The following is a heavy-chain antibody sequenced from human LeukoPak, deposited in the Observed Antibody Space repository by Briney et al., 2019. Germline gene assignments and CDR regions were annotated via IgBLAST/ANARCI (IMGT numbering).Heavy chain of an antibody. CDR3: ASYVVAALFFDY. Sequence: SQTLSLTCTVSGGSISSGGYYWSWIRQPPGKGLEWIGYIYHSGSTYYNPSLKSRVTISVDRSKNQFSLKLSSVTAADTAVYYCASYVVAALFFDYWGQGTLVTVSS. CDR1: GGSISSGGYY. D-gene: IGHD2-15*01. J-gene: IGHJ4*02. CDR2: IYHSGST. V-gene: IGHV4-30-2*01.